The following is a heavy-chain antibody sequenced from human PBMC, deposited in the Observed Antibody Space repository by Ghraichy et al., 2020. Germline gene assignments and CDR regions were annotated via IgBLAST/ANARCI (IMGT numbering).Heavy chain of an antibody. V-gene: IGHV3-33*01. CDR3: ARAFSAGRDY. J-gene: IGHJ4*02. CDR1: GFTFSSYG. D-gene: IGHD6-13*01. CDR2: IWYDGSNK. Sequence: GGYLRLSCAASGFTFSSYGMHWVRQAPGKGLEWVAIIWYDGSNKCYADSVKGRFTISRDNSKNTLYLQMNSLRAEDTAVYYCARAFSAGRDYWGQGTLVTVSS.